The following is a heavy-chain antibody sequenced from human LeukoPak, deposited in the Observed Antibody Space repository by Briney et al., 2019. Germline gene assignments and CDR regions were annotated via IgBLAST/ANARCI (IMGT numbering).Heavy chain of an antibody. Sequence: SETLSLTCTVSGGSISSYYWSWIRQPPGKGLEWIGYIYYSGSTNYNPSLKSRATISVDTSKNQFSLKLSSVTAADTAVYYCARAPKRYCSGGGCYTYYFDYWGQGTLVTVSS. CDR2: IYYSGST. CDR3: ARAPKRYCSGGGCYTYYFDY. V-gene: IGHV4-59*01. CDR1: GGSISSYY. J-gene: IGHJ4*02. D-gene: IGHD2-15*01.